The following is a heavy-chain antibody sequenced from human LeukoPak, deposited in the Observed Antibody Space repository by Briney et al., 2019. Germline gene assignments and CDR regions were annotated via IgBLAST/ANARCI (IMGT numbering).Heavy chain of an antibody. D-gene: IGHD3-22*01. CDR3: AKIYDSSGYLKH. CDR1: GFTFSSYA. J-gene: IGHJ1*01. V-gene: IGHV3-23*01. Sequence: GGSLRLSCAASGFTFSSYAMSWVRQAPGKGLEWVSAISGSGGSTYYADSVKGRFTISRDNFKNTLYLQMNSLRAEDTAVYYCAKIYDSSGYLKHWGQGTLVTVSS. CDR2: ISGSGGST.